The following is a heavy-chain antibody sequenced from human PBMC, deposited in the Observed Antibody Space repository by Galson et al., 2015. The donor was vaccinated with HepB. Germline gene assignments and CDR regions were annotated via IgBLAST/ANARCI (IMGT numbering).Heavy chain of an antibody. CDR1: GFTFSSYA. D-gene: IGHD3-9*01. CDR3: ARDSYHILTGTNTYYYYGMDV. Sequence: SLRLSCAASGFTFSSYAVHWVRQAPGKGLEWVAVISYDGSNKYYADSVKGRFTISRDNSKNTLYLQINSLRAEDTAVYYCARDSYHILTGTNTYYYYGMDVWGQGTTVTVSS. V-gene: IGHV3-30-3*01. J-gene: IGHJ6*02. CDR2: ISYDGSNK.